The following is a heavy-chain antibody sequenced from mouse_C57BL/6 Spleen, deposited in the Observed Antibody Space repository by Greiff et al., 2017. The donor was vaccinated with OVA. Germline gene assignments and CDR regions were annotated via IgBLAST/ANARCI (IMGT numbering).Heavy chain of an antibody. V-gene: IGHV5-4*03. CDR1: GFTFSSYA. CDR3: ARRHHYYGSSYAYFDV. CDR2: LSDGGSYT. D-gene: IGHD1-1*01. Sequence: EVKLVESGGGLVKPGGSLKLSCAASGFTFSSYAMSWVRQTPEKRLEWVATLSDGGSYTYYPVNVKGRFTISRDNAKNNLYLQMSHLKSEDTAMYYCARRHHYYGSSYAYFDVWGTGTTVTVSS. J-gene: IGHJ1*03.